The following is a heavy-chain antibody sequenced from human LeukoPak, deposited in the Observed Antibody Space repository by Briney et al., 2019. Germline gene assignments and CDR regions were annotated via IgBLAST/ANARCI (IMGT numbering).Heavy chain of an antibody. CDR1: GFTVSSNY. V-gene: IGHV3-30-3*01. D-gene: IGHD6-13*01. CDR3: ARGVSMAAAGSTTDY. Sequence: GGSLRLSCAASGFTVSSNYMSWVRQAPGKGLEWVAVISYDGSNKYYADSVKGRFTISRDNSKNTLYLQMNSLRAEDTAVYYCARGVSMAAAGSTTDYWGQGTLVTVSS. CDR2: ISYDGSNK. J-gene: IGHJ4*02.